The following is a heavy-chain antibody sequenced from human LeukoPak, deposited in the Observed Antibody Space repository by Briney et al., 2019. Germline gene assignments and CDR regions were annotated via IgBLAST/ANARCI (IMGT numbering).Heavy chain of an antibody. CDR2: INPNSGGT. D-gene: IGHD2-21*02. J-gene: IGHJ4*02. CDR3: ARGHSTRRAYCGGDCYGIDY. Sequence: GASVKVSCKASGYTFTGYYMHRVRQAPGQGLEWMGWINPNSGGTNYAQKFQGWVTMTRDTSISTAYMELSRLRSDDTAVYYSARGHSTRRAYCGGDCYGIDYWGQGTLVTVSS. CDR1: GYTFTGYY. V-gene: IGHV1-2*04.